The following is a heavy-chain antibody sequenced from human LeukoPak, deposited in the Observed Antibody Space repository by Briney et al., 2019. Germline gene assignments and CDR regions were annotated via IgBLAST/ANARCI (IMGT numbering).Heavy chain of an antibody. CDR3: ASHWFDP. Sequence: SGGSLRLSCAASGFTFSTYVMSWVRQTPGKGLEWVSTISNSGGSTYNADSVKGRFTISRDNAKNSLYLQMNSLRAEDTAVYYCASHWFDPWGQGTLVTVSS. CDR1: GFTFSTYV. V-gene: IGHV3-23*01. CDR2: ISNSGGST. J-gene: IGHJ5*02.